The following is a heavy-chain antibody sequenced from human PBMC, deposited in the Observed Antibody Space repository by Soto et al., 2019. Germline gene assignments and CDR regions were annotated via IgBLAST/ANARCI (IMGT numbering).Heavy chain of an antibody. Sequence: QVQLVQSGAEVKKPGSLVKVSCKASGGTFSSYTISWVRQAPGQGLEWMGRIIPILGIANYAQKFQGRVTITADKSTSTAYMELSSLRSEDTAVYYCARDPDVVVVAATLWGQGTLVTVSS. CDR3: ARDPDVVVVAATL. CDR2: IIPILGIA. D-gene: IGHD2-15*01. V-gene: IGHV1-69*08. J-gene: IGHJ4*02. CDR1: GGTFSSYT.